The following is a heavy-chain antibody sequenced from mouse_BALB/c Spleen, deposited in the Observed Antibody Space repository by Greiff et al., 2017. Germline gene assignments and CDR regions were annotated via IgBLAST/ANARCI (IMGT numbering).Heavy chain of an antibody. CDR2: ISSGSSTI. V-gene: IGHV5-17*02. CDR1: GFTFSSFG. D-gene: IGHD4-1*01. Sequence: DVKLVESGGGLVQPGGSRKLSCAASGFTFSSFGMHWVRQAPEKGLEWVAYISSGSSTIYYADTVKGRFTISRDNPKNTLFLQMTSLRSEDTAMYYCARELGQGFAYWGQGTLVTVSA. J-gene: IGHJ3*01. CDR3: ARELGQGFAY.